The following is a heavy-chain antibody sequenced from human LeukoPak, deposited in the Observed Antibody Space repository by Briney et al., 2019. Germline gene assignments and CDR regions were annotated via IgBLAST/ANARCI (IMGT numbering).Heavy chain of an antibody. CDR2: ISISGTI. J-gene: IGHJ4*02. Sequence: GGSLRLSCAASGFTFSSYNMNWVRQAPGKGLEWVSYISISGTIYYADSVKGRFTISRDNAKNSLYLQMNSLRAEDTAVYYCARAYYGPNDYWGQGTLVTVSS. V-gene: IGHV3-48*04. CDR3: ARAYYGPNDY. D-gene: IGHD3-10*01. CDR1: GFTFSSYN.